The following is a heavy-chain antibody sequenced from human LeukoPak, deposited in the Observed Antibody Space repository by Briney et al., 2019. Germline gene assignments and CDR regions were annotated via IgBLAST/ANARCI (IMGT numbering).Heavy chain of an antibody. CDR1: GFTFSSYW. CDR3: AREWRWLQPFFDY. J-gene: IGHJ4*02. D-gene: IGHD5-24*01. CDR2: IKQDGSEK. Sequence: PGGSLRLSCAASGFTFSSYWMSWVRQAPGKGLEWVANIKQDGSEKYYVDSVKGRFTISRDNAKNSLYLQMNSLRAEDTAVYYCAREWRWLQPFFDYWGQGTLVTVSS. V-gene: IGHV3-7*01.